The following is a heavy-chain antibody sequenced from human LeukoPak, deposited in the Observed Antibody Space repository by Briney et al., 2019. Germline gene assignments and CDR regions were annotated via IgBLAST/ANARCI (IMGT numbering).Heavy chain of an antibody. CDR3: AKDGKGSNAYYYADH. Sequence: GGSLRLSCAASGFTFDDYAMHWVRQAPGKGLEWVSLISGDGGSTYYADSVKGRFTISRDNSKNSLYLQMNSLRTEDTALYYCAKDGKGSNAYYYADHWGQGTLVTVSS. V-gene: IGHV3-43*02. D-gene: IGHD3-22*01. CDR2: ISGDGGST. CDR1: GFTFDDYA. J-gene: IGHJ4*02.